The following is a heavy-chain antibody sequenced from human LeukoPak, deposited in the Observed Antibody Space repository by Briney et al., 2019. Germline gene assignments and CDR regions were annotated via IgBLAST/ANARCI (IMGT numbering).Heavy chain of an antibody. CDR1: GGSISSSSYY. D-gene: IGHD6-13*01. CDR3: ASQEGRYSIAASET. J-gene: IGHJ5*02. CDR2: IYYSGNT. Sequence: SETLSLTCTVSGGSISSSSYYWGWIRQPPGKGLEWIGSIYYSGNTFYSPSLKSRVTISVDTSKNQFSLKLSSVTAADTAVYYCASQEGRYSIAASETWGQGTLVTVSS. V-gene: IGHV4-39*01.